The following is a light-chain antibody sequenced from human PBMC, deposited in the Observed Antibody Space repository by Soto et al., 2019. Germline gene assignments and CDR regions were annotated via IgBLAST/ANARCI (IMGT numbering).Light chain of an antibody. CDR1: SSNIGAGYD. CDR3: QSYDSSLSGSNV. V-gene: IGLV1-40*01. J-gene: IGLJ1*01. CDR2: GNS. Sequence: QSVLTQPPSVSGATGERVTISCTGSSSNIGAGYDVHWYQQLPGTAPKLLIYGNSNRPSGVPDRFSGSKSGTSASLAITGLQAEDEADYYCQSYDSSLSGSNVFRTGSKLTVL.